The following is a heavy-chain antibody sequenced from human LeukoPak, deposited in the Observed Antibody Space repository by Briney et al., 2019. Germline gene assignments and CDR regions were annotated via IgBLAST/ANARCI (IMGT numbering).Heavy chain of an antibody. J-gene: IGHJ4*02. CDR2: INWNGGRI. CDR1: GFTFDDFA. V-gene: IGHV3-9*01. CDR3: AKDRGVGIYYFDS. Sequence: PGGSLRLSCAASGFTFDDFAMHWVRQAPGKGLEWVSGINWNGGRIGYADSVKGRITISRDNAKGSLYLQMNSLRAEDTALYYCAKDRGVGIYYFDSWGQGTLVTVSS. D-gene: IGHD1-26*01.